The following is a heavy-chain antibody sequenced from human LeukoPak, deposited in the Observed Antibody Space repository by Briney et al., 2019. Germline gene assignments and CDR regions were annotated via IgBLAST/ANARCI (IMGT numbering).Heavy chain of an antibody. CDR2: ISAYNGNT. J-gene: IGHJ3*02. V-gene: IGHV1-18*01. CDR1: GYTFTSYG. Sequence: ASVKVSCKTSGYTFTSYGISWVRQAPGQGLEWMGWISAYNGNTNYAQKVQGRVTMTTDTSTSTAYMELRSLRSDDTAVYYRARGLQENLAWLTAFSAFDIWGQGTMVTVSS. CDR3: ARGLQENLAWLTAFSAFDI. D-gene: IGHD6-19*01.